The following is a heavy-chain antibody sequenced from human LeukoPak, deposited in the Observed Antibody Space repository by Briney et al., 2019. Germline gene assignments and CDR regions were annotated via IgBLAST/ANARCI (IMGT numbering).Heavy chain of an antibody. J-gene: IGHJ3*02. CDR3: ARHGPLNAFDI. V-gene: IGHV4-59*08. CDR2: IYYSGST. Sequence: SETLSLTCAVYGGSFSGYYWSWIRQPPGKGLEWIGYIYYSGSTNYNPSLKSRVTISVDTSKNQFSLKLSSVTAADTAVYYCARHGPLNAFDIWGQGTMVTVSS. D-gene: IGHD3-9*01. CDR1: GGSFSGYY.